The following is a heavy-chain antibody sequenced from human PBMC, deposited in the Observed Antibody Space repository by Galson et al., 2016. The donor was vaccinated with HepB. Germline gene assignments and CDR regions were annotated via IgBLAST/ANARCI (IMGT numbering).Heavy chain of an antibody. CDR2: TWYDGSNK. CDR3: AREFRDSYYYYGMDV. D-gene: IGHD3-10*01. V-gene: IGHV3-33*01. J-gene: IGHJ6*02. Sequence: SLRLSCAASRFSFSSFGMHWVRQAPGKGLDWVAFTWYDGSNKYYADSVKGRFTMFRNNDMNMVYLQMNSLRAEDTAAYYCAREFRDSYYYYGMDVWGQGTTVTVS. CDR1: RFSFSSFG.